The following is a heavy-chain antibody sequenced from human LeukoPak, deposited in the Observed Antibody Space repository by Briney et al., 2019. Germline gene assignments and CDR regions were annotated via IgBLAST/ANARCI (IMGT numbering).Heavy chain of an antibody. CDR3: ARRRVLRFLEWLSAHAFDI. J-gene: IGHJ3*02. CDR1: GGSISISSYY. CDR2: IYYSGST. D-gene: IGHD3-3*01. Sequence: PSETLSLTCTVSGGSISISSYYWGWIRQPPGKGLEWIGSIYYSGSTYYNPSLKSRVTISVDTSKNQFSLKLSSVTAADTAVYYGARRRVLRFLEWLSAHAFDIWGQGTMVTVSS. V-gene: IGHV4-39*07.